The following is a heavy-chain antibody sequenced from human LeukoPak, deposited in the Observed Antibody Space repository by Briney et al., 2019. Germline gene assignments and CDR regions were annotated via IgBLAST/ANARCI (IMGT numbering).Heavy chain of an antibody. CDR3: ARLYGEVLAFDI. CDR2: IYYSGST. D-gene: IGHD4-17*01. V-gene: IGHV4-59*08. J-gene: IGHJ3*02. Sequence: SETLSLTCTVSGGSISSYYWSWIRQPPGKGLEWIGYIYYSGSTNYNPSLKSRVTISVDTSKNQFSLKLSSVTAADTAVYYCARLYGEVLAFDIWGQGTMVTVSS. CDR1: GGSISSYY.